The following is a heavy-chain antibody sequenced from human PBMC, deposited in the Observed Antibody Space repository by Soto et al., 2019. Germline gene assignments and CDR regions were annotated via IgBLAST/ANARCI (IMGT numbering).Heavy chain of an antibody. D-gene: IGHD4-17*01. CDR2: INSDGSST. V-gene: IGHV3-74*01. CDR1: GFTFSSYW. CDR3: ATGHYGDSVAY. Sequence: EVQLVESGGGLVQPGGSLRLSCAASGFTFSSYWMHWVRQAPGKGLVWVSRINSDGSSTSYADSLKGRFTISRDDAKNTMYLQMNSLRAEDTAVYYCATGHYGDSVAYWGQGTLVTVSS. J-gene: IGHJ4*02.